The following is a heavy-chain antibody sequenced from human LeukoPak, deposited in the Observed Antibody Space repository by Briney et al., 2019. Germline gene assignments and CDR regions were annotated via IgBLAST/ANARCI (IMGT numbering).Heavy chain of an antibody. CDR3: ARVPEWFGELLEHFDY. V-gene: IGHV1-2*06. CDR1: GYTFTGYY. Sequence: ASVKVSCKASGYTFTGYYMHWVRQAPGQGLAWMGRIKPNSSGTNYAEKFQGRVTMTRDTSISTAYMELSRLRSDDTAVYYRARVPEWFGELLEHFDYWGQGTLVTVSS. CDR2: IKPNSSGT. D-gene: IGHD3-10*01. J-gene: IGHJ4*02.